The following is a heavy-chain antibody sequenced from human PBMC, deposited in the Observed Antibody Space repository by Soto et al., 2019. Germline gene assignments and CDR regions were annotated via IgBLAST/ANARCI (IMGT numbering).Heavy chain of an antibody. D-gene: IGHD6-13*01. V-gene: IGHV4-34*01. CDR3: ARGRRDYSSSWYVD. CDR2: ISHSGST. J-gene: IGHJ4*02. CDR1: GGSFSGYY. Sequence: SETLSLTCAVYGGSFSGYYWSWIRQPPGKGLEWIGEISHSGSTNYNPSLKSRVTISVGTSKNQFSLKLSSVTAADTAVYYCARGRRDYSSSWYVDWGQGTLVTVSS.